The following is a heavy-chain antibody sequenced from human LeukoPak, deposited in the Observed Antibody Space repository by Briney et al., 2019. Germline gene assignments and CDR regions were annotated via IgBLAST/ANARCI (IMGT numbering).Heavy chain of an antibody. V-gene: IGHV3-30*02. CDR1: GFTFSSYG. Sequence: GGSLRLSCAASGFTFSSYGMHWVRQAPGKGLEGVAFIRYDGSNKYYADSVKGRFTISRDNSKNTLYLQMNSLRAEDTAVYYCAKDGRSGSYYDRQYYYYGMDVWGQGTTVTVSS. CDR3: AKDGRSGSYYDRQYYYYGMDV. CDR2: IRYDGSNK. D-gene: IGHD3-10*01. J-gene: IGHJ6*02.